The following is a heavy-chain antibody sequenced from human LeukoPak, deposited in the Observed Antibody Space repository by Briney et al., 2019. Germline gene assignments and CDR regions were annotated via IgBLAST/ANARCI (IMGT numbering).Heavy chain of an antibody. D-gene: IGHD2-2*01. CDR1: GLTFSSYW. CDR3: TGVFDY. J-gene: IGHJ4*02. CDR2: INPDGGAT. Sequence: PGGSLRLSCAGSGLTFSSYWVHWVRQAPGTGLVWVSSINPDGGATFYADSVRGRFTISRDNAKSTVILQMNSLRAEDTAVYFSTGVFDYWGQGTLVTVSS. V-gene: IGHV3-74*01.